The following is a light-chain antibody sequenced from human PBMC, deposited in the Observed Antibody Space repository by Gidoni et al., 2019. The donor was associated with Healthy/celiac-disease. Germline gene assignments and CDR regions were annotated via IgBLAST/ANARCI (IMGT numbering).Light chain of an antibody. Sequence: EIVMTQSPATLSVSPGERATLSGRASQSVSSNLAWYQQKPGQAPRLLIYGASTRATGIPARFSGSGSGTEFTLTISSLQSEDFAVYYCQQYNNWSYTFGQGTKLEIK. J-gene: IGKJ2*01. CDR3: QQYNNWSYT. CDR1: QSVSSN. V-gene: IGKV3-15*01. CDR2: GAS.